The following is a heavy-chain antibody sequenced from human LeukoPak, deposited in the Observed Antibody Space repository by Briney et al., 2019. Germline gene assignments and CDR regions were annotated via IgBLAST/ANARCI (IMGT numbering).Heavy chain of an antibody. CDR2: THDAEST. CDR3: ARGSTGAFGP. V-gene: IGHV4-59*01. CDR1: GDSLSSGY. Sequence: PLETLSLTCTVTGDSLSSGYWSWIRQAPEEGLDLIAYTHDAESTNYNPSLKSRVTVSVDTSNNHFSLELSSVTAAGTAVYYRARGSTGAFGPWGPGTLVTVSS. J-gene: IGHJ5*02. D-gene: IGHD7-27*01.